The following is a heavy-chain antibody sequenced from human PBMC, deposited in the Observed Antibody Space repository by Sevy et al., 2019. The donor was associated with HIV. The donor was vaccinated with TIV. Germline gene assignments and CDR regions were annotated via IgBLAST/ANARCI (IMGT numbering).Heavy chain of an antibody. CDR2: IYHSGST. CDR3: ARGDGPGDYYYYMDV. D-gene: IGHD3-10*01. J-gene: IGHJ6*03. Sequence: LRLSCAVSGGSISSGGYSWSWIRQPPGKGLEWIGYIYHSGSTYYNPSLRSRVTISVDRSKNQFSLKLSSVTAADTAVYYCARGDGPGDYYYYMDVWGKGTTVTVSS. V-gene: IGHV4-30-2*01. CDR1: GGSISSGGYS.